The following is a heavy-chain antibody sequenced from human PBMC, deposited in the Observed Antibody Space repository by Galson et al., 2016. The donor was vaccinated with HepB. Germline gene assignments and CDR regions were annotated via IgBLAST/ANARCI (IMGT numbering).Heavy chain of an antibody. V-gene: IGHV4-59*01. CDR1: GGSISRYY. CDR3: ARDDADSPTAAGGGYFDY. J-gene: IGHJ4*02. CDR2: VYSSGST. D-gene: IGHD6-13*01. Sequence: ETLSLTCNVSGGSISRYYWSWIRQPPGKGLEWIGYVYSSGSTKYNQSLKSRVTISVDTSKNQFSLKLSSVTAADTAVYYCARDDADSPTAAGGGYFDYWGQGILVTVSS.